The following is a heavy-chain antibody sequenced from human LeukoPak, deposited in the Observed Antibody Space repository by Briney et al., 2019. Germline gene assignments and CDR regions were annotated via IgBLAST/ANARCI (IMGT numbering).Heavy chain of an antibody. J-gene: IGHJ4*02. CDR1: GGTLNNFA. V-gene: IGHV1-69*05. D-gene: IGHD5-12*01. CDR2: IIPMFGLP. CDR3: ARAPSRDGHDNYFDS. Sequence: ASVKVSCKASGGTLNNFAIYWVRQAPGQGLEWMGGIIPMFGLPNYSEKFQGRVSVTTDESANTAYMELTSLRFEDTAVYFCARAPSRDGHDNYFDSWGQGTLVTVSS.